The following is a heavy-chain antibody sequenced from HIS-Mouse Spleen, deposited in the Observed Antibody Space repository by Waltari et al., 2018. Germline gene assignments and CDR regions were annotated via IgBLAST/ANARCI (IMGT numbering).Heavy chain of an antibody. J-gene: IGHJ5*02. CDR2: RKQDGSEK. V-gene: IGHV3-7*01. Sequence: EVQLVESGGGLVQPGGSLRLSCAASGFTFSSYWMSWVRQAPGKGLGWVANRKQDGSEKYYVESVKGRFTISRDNAKNSLYLQMNSLRAEDTTVYYCARERRGPGWFDPWGQGTLVTVSS. CDR1: GFTFSSYW. D-gene: IGHD5-12*01. CDR3: ARERRGPGWFDP.